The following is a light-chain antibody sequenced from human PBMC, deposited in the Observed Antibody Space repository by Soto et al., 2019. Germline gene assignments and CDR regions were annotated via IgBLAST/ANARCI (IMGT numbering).Light chain of an antibody. CDR2: EAS. J-gene: IGKJ1*01. CDR3: QSYNSAWWT. Sequence: DLQMTQSPSSLSASVGDRGTITCRASQGISDYLAWYQEKPGKXXKXXIYEASTLQSGVPSRFSGSRSGTDGTLTISSLQPEDGATYYGQSYNSAWWTFGQGTKVDIK. CDR1: QGISDY. V-gene: IGKV1-27*01.